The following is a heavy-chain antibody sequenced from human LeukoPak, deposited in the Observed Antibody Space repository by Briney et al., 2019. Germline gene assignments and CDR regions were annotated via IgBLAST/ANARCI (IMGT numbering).Heavy chain of an antibody. J-gene: IGHJ4*02. CDR1: GDSISTYY. D-gene: IGHD3-10*01. CDR2: IYYRVTS. CDR3: ARAVGGDGSGSL. V-gene: IGHV4-59*01. Sequence: SETLSLTCTVSGDSISTYYWSWIRQPPGKGLEWIGYIYYRVTSDYNPSLKSRVTMSVDMSTRQISLKLSSVTVADTAVYYCARAVGGDGSGSLWGPGTLVTVSS.